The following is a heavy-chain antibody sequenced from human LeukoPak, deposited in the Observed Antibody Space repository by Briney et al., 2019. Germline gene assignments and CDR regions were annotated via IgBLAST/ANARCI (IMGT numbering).Heavy chain of an antibody. J-gene: IGHJ4*02. D-gene: IGHD6-19*01. CDR1: GFTLSSYE. Sequence: PGGSLRLSCTASGFTLSSYEMSWIRQAPGKGLEWVSSVDYSGGDTHYADSVMGRFTISRDNSKNTLYLKLNSLNADDTAVYYCARNSGWYGGSWGQGTLVTVSS. CDR3: ARNSGWYGGS. V-gene: IGHV3-23*01. CDR2: VDYSGGDT.